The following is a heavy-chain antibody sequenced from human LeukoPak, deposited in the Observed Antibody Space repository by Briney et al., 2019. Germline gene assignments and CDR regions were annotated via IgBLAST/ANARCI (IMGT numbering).Heavy chain of an antibody. CDR3: ARDPNGNYVGAFDF. CDR1: GFTFSNFA. J-gene: IGHJ3*01. D-gene: IGHD4-17*01. CDR2: ITAGGGT. V-gene: IGHV3-23*01. Sequence: LAGGSLRLSCAASGFTFSNFALIWVRQAPGKGLEWVSSITAGGGTQYVDAVKGRFTISRDNSKNTLYLYMNSLRADDTAVYFCARDPNGNYVGAFDFCGHGTMVTASS.